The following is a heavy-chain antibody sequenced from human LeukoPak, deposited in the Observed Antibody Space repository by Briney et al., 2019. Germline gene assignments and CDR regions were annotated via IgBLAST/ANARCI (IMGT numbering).Heavy chain of an antibody. Sequence: GGSLRLSCAASGFTFSSYAMSWVRQAPGKGLEWVSAISGSGGSTYYADSVKGRFTISRDNSKNTLYLQMNSLRAEDTAVYYCAKVPNSSSWYRGISYNWFDPWGQGTLVTVSS. CDR1: GFTFSSYA. CDR2: ISGSGGST. V-gene: IGHV3-23*01. J-gene: IGHJ5*02. CDR3: AKVPNSSSWYRGISYNWFDP. D-gene: IGHD6-13*01.